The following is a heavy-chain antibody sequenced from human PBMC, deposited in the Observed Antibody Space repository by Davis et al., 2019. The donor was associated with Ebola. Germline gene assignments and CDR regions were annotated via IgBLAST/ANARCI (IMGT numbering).Heavy chain of an antibody. J-gene: IGHJ6*04. CDR3: AKVPHRHQGGQLRYYYYGMDV. CDR1: GFTFSSYS. Sequence: GESLKISCAASGFTFSSYSMNWVRQAPGRGLEWVSSISSSSHYIYYADSVKGRFTVSRDNAKNTLYLQMNSLRAEDTAVYYCAKVPHRHQGGQLRYYYYGMDVWGKGTTVTVSS. V-gene: IGHV3-21*01. CDR2: ISSSSHYI. D-gene: IGHD6-6*01.